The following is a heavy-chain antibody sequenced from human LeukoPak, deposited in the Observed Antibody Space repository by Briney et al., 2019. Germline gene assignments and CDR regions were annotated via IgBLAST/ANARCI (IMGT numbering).Heavy chain of an antibody. V-gene: IGHV3-21*01. CDR2: ISSSRSYI. Sequence: KTGGSLRLSCAASGFTFSSYSMNWVRQAPGKGLEWVSFISSSRSYIYYADSVKGRFTISRDNAKNSLYLQMNSLRAEDTAVYYCARVIVGATIDPWGQGTLVTVSS. D-gene: IGHD1-26*01. J-gene: IGHJ5*02. CDR3: ARVIVGATIDP. CDR1: GFTFSSYS.